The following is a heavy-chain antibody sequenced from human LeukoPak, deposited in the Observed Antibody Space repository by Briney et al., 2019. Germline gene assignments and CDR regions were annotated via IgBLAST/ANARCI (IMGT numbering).Heavy chain of an antibody. CDR3: ARAYDYVWGSYRYSFDY. J-gene: IGHJ4*02. Sequence: GRSLRLSCAASGFTFGSYAMHWVRQAPGKGLEWVAVISYDGSNKYYADSVKGRFTISRDNSKNTLYLQMNSLRAEDTAVYYCARAYDYVWGSYRYSFDYWGQGTLVTVSS. CDR2: ISYDGSNK. V-gene: IGHV3-30-3*01. D-gene: IGHD3-16*02. CDR1: GFTFGSYA.